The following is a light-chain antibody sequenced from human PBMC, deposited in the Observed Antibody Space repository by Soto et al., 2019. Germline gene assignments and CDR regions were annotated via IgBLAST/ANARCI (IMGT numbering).Light chain of an antibody. V-gene: IGKV3-20*01. CDR3: HQYGSPPRT. CDR2: DAS. CDR1: QSVSGSY. Sequence: EIVLTQSPGTLSLSPGERATLSCRASQSVSGSYLAWYQQKPGQAPTLLIFDASSRATGIPDRFSGSGSGTDFTLTSSRLEPEDFAVYYCHQYGSPPRTFGQGTKVEIK. J-gene: IGKJ1*01.